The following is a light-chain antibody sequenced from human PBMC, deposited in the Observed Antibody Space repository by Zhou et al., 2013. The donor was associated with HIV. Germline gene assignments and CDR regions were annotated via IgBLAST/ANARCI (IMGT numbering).Light chain of an antibody. CDR3: QQYGSSPLT. CDR1: HIVDSNY. CDR2: GAS. J-gene: IGKJ4*01. Sequence: DIVLTQSPGTLSLSPGERATLSCRASHIVDSNYLAWYQHKPGQAPRLLIYGASNRATGIPARFSGSGSGTDFTLTISRLEPEDFAVYYCQQYGSSPLTFGGGTKVEIK. V-gene: IGKV3-20*01.